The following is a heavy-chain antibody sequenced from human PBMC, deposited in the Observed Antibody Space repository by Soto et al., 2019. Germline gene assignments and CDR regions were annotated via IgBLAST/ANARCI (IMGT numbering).Heavy chain of an antibody. Sequence: QEQLVESGGGVVQPGRSLRLSCAASGFTFSNYAMHWVRQAPGKGLEWVAVILYDAGNTYFADSVKGRFTISRDNSQDTVNLQMNSLSLEDTAVYYCARDNDGMDVCGQGTTVTVSS. CDR1: GFTFSNYA. J-gene: IGHJ6*02. V-gene: IGHV3-30*07. CDR2: ILYDAGNT. CDR3: ARDNDGMDV.